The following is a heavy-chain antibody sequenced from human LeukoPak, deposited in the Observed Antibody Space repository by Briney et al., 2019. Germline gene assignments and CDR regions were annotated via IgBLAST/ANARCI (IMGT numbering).Heavy chain of an antibody. Sequence: GASVKVSCKASGYTFTSYYMHWVRQAPGQGLEWMGIINPSGGSTSYAQKFQGRVTMTRDTSISTAYMELSRLRSDDTAVYYCARSLSTSPTYYWGQGTLVTVSS. CDR3: ARSLSTSPTYY. V-gene: IGHV1-46*01. CDR2: INPSGGST. D-gene: IGHD2-2*01. J-gene: IGHJ4*02. CDR1: GYTFTSYY.